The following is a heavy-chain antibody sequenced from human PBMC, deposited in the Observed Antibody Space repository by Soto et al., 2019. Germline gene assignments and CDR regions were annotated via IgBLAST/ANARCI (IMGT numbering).Heavy chain of an antibody. V-gene: IGHV1-18*04. CDR2: ISAYNGNT. CDR3: ARDRVFRYDSSGYYYVKAFDI. Sequence: QVPLVQSGAEVKKPGASVKVSCKASGYTFTSYGISWVRQAPGQGLEWMGWISAYNGNTNYAQKLQGRVTMTTDTSTSTAYMELRSLRSDDTAVYYCARDRVFRYDSSGYYYVKAFDIWGQGTMVTVSS. CDR1: GYTFTSYG. D-gene: IGHD3-22*01. J-gene: IGHJ3*02.